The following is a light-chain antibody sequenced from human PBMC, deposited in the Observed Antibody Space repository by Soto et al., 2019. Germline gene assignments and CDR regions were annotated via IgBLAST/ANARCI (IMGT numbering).Light chain of an antibody. Sequence: DIQMTQSPSTLSGSVGDRVTITCLASQTISSWLAWYQQKPGKAPKLLIYKASSLESGVPSRFSGSGSGTEFTLTINSLQADDFATYYCQQHNSFSITFGQGTRLGIK. V-gene: IGKV1-5*03. CDR3: QQHNSFSIT. CDR2: KAS. CDR1: QTISSW. J-gene: IGKJ5*01.